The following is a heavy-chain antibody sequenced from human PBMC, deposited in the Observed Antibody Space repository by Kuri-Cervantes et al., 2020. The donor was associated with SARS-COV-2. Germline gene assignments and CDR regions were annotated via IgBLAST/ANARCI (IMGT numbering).Heavy chain of an antibody. Sequence: GGSLRLSCAASGFTFSSYSMNWVRQAPGKGLEWVSSISSSSSYIYYADSVKGRFTISRDNAKNSLYLQMNSLRSEDTAVYYCASRPYSSGWYEGIDYWGQGTLVTVSS. CDR3: ASRPYSSGWYEGIDY. D-gene: IGHD6-19*01. CDR2: ISSSSSYI. CDR1: GFTFSSYS. J-gene: IGHJ4*02. V-gene: IGHV3-21*04.